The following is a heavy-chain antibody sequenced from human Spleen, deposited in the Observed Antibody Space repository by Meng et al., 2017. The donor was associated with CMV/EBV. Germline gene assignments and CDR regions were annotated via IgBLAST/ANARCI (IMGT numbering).Heavy chain of an antibody. V-gene: IGHV3-30*04. CDR2: ISYDGGSK. CDR1: FTFINYA. D-gene: IGHD3-10*01. J-gene: IGHJ4*02. CDR3: ARDRDGSGSYRWCFDY. Sequence: FTFINYAIHWVRQAPGKGLEWVAVISYDGGSKYYADSVKGRFTISRDNSKNTLYLQMNSLRAEDTAVYYCARDRDGSGSYRWCFDYWGQGTLVTVSS.